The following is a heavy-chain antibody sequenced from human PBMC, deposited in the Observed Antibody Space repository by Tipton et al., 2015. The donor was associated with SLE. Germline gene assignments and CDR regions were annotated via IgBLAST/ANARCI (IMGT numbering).Heavy chain of an antibody. V-gene: IGHV4-59*11. CDR1: GGSISSHY. CDR3: ARDQDGSGSYAT. J-gene: IGHJ4*02. CDR2: IYYSGST. Sequence: TLSLTCTVSGGSISSHYWSWIRQPPGKGLEWIGYIYYSGSTNYNPSLKSRVTISVDTSKNQFSLKLSSVTAADTAVYYCARDQDGSGSYATWGQGTRVTVSS. D-gene: IGHD3-10*01.